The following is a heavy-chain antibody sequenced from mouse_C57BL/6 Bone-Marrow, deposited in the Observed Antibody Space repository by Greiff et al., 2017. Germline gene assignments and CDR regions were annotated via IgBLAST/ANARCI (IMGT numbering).Heavy chain of an antibody. CDR3: ARLGTVDWYFDV. Sequence: QVQLQQSGAELVRPGTSVKVSCKASGYAFTNYLIEWVKQRPGQGLEWIGVINPGSGGTNYNEKFKGKATLTADKSSSTAYMQLSSLTSEDSAVYFCARLGTVDWYFDVWGTGTTVTVSS. CDR1: GYAFTNYL. CDR2: INPGSGGT. J-gene: IGHJ1*03. D-gene: IGHD1-1*01. V-gene: IGHV1-54*01.